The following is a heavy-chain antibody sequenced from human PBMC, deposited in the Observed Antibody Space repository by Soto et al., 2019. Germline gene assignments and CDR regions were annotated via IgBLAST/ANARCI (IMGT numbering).Heavy chain of an antibody. CDR1: GFTFSDYY. CDR2: ISSSSSYT. CDR3: ARAPELRLHYFDY. Sequence: GGSLRLSCAASGFTFSDYYMSWIRQAPGKGWEWVSYISSSSSYTNYADSVKGRVTISRHNAKNSLYLQMNSLRAEDTAVYYCARAPELRLHYFDYWGQGTLVTVSS. J-gene: IGHJ4*02. D-gene: IGHD1-7*01. V-gene: IGHV3-11*06.